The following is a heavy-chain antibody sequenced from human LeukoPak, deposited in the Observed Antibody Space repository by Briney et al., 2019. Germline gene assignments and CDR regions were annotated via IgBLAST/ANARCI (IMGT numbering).Heavy chain of an antibody. D-gene: IGHD6-6*01. V-gene: IGHV3-9*01. CDR2: ISWNGGII. CDR3: ARDLQIAARQGSYFDY. J-gene: IGHJ4*02. Sequence: GRSLRLSCVASGFTFDDYAMYWVRQAPGKGLEWVSGISWNGGIIVYADSVKGRFTISRDNAKNSLYLQMNSLIAEDTAMYYCARDLQIAARQGSYFDYWGQGTLVTVSP. CDR1: GFTFDDYA.